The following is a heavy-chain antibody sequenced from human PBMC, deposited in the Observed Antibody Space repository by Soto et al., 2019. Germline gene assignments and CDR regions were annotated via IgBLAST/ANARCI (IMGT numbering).Heavy chain of an antibody. CDR1: GYTFTSYY. Sequence: ASVKVSCKASGYTFTSYYMHWVRQSPGQGLEWMGIINPSGGSTSYAQKFQGRVTMTRDTSTSTVYMELSSLRSEDTAVYYCARDRSYSSRGSGWVDPWGQGTLVTVSS. D-gene: IGHD6-13*01. CDR3: ARDRSYSSRGSGWVDP. V-gene: IGHV1-46*01. J-gene: IGHJ5*02. CDR2: INPSGGST.